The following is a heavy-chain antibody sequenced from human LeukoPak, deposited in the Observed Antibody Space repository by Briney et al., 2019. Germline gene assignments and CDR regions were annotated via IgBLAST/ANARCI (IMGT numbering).Heavy chain of an antibody. CDR1: GFSFSGSA. D-gene: IGHD2-21*02. CDR2: VKRKADNYAT. CDR3: TRRVTNFGMDV. V-gene: IGHV3-73*01. Sequence: GGSLRLSCAASGFSFSGSAIHWVRQASGRGLEWVGRVKRKADNYATAYAASVNGRFTISRDDSKSTAYLQMTSLKPEDTAVYFCTRRVTNFGMDVWGQGTTVTVSS. J-gene: IGHJ6*02.